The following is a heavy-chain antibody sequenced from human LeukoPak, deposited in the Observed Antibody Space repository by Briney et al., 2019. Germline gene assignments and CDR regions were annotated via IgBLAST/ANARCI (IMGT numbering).Heavy chain of an antibody. V-gene: IGHV4-59*01. CDR3: ASLTTADAFDI. CDR1: GGSISSYY. D-gene: IGHD3-22*01. CDR2: IYDSGST. J-gene: IGHJ3*02. Sequence: PSETLSLTCTVSGGSISSYYWSWIRQPPGKGPEWIGYIYDSGSTNYNPSLKSRVTISVDTSKNQFSLKLSSVTAADTAVFYCASLTTADAFDIWGQGTMVTVSP.